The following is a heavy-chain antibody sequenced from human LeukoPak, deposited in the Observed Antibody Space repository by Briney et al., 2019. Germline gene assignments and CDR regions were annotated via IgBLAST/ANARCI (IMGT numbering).Heavy chain of an antibody. CDR2: ISYDGSNK. V-gene: IGHV3-30*18. Sequence: PGGSLRLSCAASGFTFSSYGMHWVRQAPGKGLEWVAVISYDGSNKHYADSVKGRFTISRDNSKNTLYLQMNSLRAEDTAVYYCAKVKSSSGWYYYYYGMDVWGQGTTVTVSS. CDR3: AKVKSSSGWYYYYYGMDV. J-gene: IGHJ6*02. D-gene: IGHD6-19*01. CDR1: GFTFSSYG.